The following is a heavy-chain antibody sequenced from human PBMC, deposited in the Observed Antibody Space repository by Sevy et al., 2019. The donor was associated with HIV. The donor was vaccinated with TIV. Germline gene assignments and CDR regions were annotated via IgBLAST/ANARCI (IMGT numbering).Heavy chain of an antibody. CDR2: IRFDGSDK. Sequence: GGSLRLSCGASGSIFSLYGMHWVHQAPGKGLEWVAFIRFDGSDKYYADSVKGRFTISRDNSKNTLYLQMNSLRPEDTALYYCAKDLESYSSSWPYCFDYWGQGTLVTVSS. CDR1: GSIFSLYG. J-gene: IGHJ4*02. D-gene: IGHD6-13*01. CDR3: AKDLESYSSSWPYCFDY. V-gene: IGHV3-30*02.